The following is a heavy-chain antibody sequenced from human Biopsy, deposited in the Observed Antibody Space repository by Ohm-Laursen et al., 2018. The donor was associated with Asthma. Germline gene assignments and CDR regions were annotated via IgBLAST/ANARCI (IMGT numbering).Heavy chain of an antibody. D-gene: IGHD2-8*01. V-gene: IGHV1-69*01. CDR3: ARARETTNYGDSDFDI. J-gene: IGHJ4*02. CDR1: GDIFSSFP. Sequence: SSVKVSCKTSGDIFSSFPFSWVRQAPGQGLEWMGGINPLLGSTNYAPRFQGRVTLTADESSSTVYMELSSLTSDDTAVYFCARARETTNYGDSDFDIWGQGTLITVSS. CDR2: INPLLGST.